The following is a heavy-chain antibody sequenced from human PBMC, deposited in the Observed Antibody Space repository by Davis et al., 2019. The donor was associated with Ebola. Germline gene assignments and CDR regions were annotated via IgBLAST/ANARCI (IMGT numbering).Heavy chain of an antibody. J-gene: IGHJ3*02. D-gene: IGHD4-23*01. CDR2: INPSGGST. V-gene: IGHV1-46*01. Sequence: ASVPVSCQASVYTFPRYYMHWLRQAPGQGLEWMGIINPSGGSTSYAQKFQGRVTMTRDTSTSTVYLELSSLRSEDTAVYYCVRWKESAFDIWGQGTMVTVSS. CDR1: VYTFPRYY. CDR3: VRWKESAFDI.